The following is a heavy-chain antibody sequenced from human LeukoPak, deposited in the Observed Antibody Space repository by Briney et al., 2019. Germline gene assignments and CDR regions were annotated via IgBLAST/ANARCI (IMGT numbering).Heavy chain of an antibody. CDR2: INPSGGST. CDR3: ARAFRIAVAHGAFDI. V-gene: IGHV1-46*01. J-gene: IGHJ3*02. CDR1: GYTFTSYY. D-gene: IGHD6-19*01. Sequence: WASVKVSCKASGYTFTSYYMHWVRQAPGQGLEWMGIINPSGGSTSYAQKFQGRVTMTRDMSTSTVYMELSSLRSEDTAVYYCARAFRIAVAHGAFDIWGQGTMVTVSS.